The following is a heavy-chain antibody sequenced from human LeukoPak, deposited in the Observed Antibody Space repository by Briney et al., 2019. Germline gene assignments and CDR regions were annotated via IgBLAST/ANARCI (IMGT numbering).Heavy chain of an antibody. CDR2: IYHSGST. J-gene: IGHJ4*02. Sequence: SETLSLTCAVSGGSISSGGYSWSWIRQPPGKGLEWIGYIYHSGSTYYNPSLKSRVTISVDRSKNQFSLKLSSVTAADTAVYYCARETRHTKIAARPYYFDYWGQGTLVTVSS. CDR3: ARETRHTKIAARPYYFDY. V-gene: IGHV4-30-2*01. CDR1: GGSISSGGYS. D-gene: IGHD6-6*01.